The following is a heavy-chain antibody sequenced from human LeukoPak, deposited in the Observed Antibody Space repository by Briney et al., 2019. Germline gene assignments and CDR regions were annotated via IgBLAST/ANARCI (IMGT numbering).Heavy chain of an antibody. CDR2: ISYDASNK. Sequence: PGRSLRLSCTASGFPFSNFGMHWVRQAPDKGLEWVAVISYDASNKYYADSVKGRFTISRDNSKNTLYLQMNSLRAEDTAVYYCARDNYAGYGLDYWGQGTLVTVSS. V-gene: IGHV3-30*03. CDR3: ARDNYAGYGLDY. CDR1: GFPFSNFG. D-gene: IGHD2-2*01. J-gene: IGHJ4*02.